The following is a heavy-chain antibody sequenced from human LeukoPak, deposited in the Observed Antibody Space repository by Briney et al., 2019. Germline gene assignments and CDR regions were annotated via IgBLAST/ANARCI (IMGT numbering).Heavy chain of an antibody. J-gene: IGHJ4*02. CDR2: INHSGST. CDR3: ARDTGRWLLKYYFDY. CDR1: GGSISSSSYY. Sequence: SETLSLTCTVSGGSISSSSYYWSWIRQPPGKGLEWIGEINHSGSTNYNPSLKSRVTISVDTSKNQFSLKLSSVTAADTAVYYCARDTGRWLLKYYFDYWGQGTLVTVSS. V-gene: IGHV4-39*07. D-gene: IGHD2-21*02.